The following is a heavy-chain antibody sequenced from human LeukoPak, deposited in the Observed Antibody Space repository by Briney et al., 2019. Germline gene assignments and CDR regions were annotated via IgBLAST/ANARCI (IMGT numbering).Heavy chain of an antibody. Sequence: GGSLRLSCAASGFMFSSPGMHWVRQAPGKGLEWVAVISYDGNKKYYADSVKGRFTISRDNPKNTLYLQMNSLRAEDTAVYYCAKDEFGEKNGTDVWGKGTTVTVSS. J-gene: IGHJ6*04. D-gene: IGHD3-10*01. V-gene: IGHV3-30*18. CDR1: GFMFSSPG. CDR2: ISYDGNKK. CDR3: AKDEFGEKNGTDV.